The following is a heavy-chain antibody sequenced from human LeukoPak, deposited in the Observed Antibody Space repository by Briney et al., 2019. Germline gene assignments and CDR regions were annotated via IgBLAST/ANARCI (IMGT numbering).Heavy chain of an antibody. CDR1: GFTFSSYW. Sequence: GGSLRLSCAASGFTFSSYWMHWVRQAPGKGLVWFSRINTHGSSTSYADSVKGRFTISRDNAKNTLYLQMSSLRAEDTAVYYCARVYYGSGSPRHFDYWGQGTLVTVSS. CDR2: INTHGSST. CDR3: ARVYYGSGSPRHFDY. D-gene: IGHD3-10*01. V-gene: IGHV3-74*01. J-gene: IGHJ4*02.